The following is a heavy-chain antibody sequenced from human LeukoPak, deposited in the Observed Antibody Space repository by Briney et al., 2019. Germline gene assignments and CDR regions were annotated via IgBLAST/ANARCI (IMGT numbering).Heavy chain of an antibody. V-gene: IGHV3-33*01. D-gene: IGHD3-22*01. J-gene: IGHJ4*02. CDR2: IWYDGSNK. CDR1: GFTFNTYG. Sequence: GGSLRLSCAASGFTFNTYGMHCVRQAPGKGLEWVAVIWYDGSNKYYADSVKGRFTISRDNSKNMLYLQMNSLRAEDTAVYYCARDVGYYYDSRGYYLDYWGQGTLVTVSS. CDR3: ARDVGYYYDSRGYYLDY.